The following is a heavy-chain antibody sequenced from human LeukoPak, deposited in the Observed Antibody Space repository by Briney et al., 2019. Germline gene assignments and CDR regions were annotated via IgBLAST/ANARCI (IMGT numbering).Heavy chain of an antibody. CDR1: GFTVSTNY. J-gene: IGHJ1*01. D-gene: IGHD4-17*01. Sequence: GGSLRLSCAASGFTVSTNYMSWVRQAPGQGLEWVSIIYSGGSTYYADSVKGRFTISRDNSKNTLYLQMNSLRAEDTAVYYCARDPEHYGDGLHWGQGTLVTVSS. CDR2: IYSGGST. CDR3: ARDPEHYGDGLH. V-gene: IGHV3-66*01.